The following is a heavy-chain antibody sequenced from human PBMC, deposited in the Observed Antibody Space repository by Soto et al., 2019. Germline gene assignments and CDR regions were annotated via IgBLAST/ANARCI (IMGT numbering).Heavy chain of an antibody. CDR1: GGTFSSYA. Sequence: SVKVSCKASGGTFSSYAISWVRQAPGQGLEWMGGIIPIFGTANYAQKFQGRVTITADESTSTAYMELSSLRSEDTAVYYCARVGGALGDLDYWGQGTLVTVSS. CDR3: ARVGGALGDLDY. V-gene: IGHV1-69*13. D-gene: IGHD3-16*01. CDR2: IIPIFGTA. J-gene: IGHJ4*02.